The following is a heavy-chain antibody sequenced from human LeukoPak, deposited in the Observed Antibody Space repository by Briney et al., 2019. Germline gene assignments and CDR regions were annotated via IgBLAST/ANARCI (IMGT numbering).Heavy chain of an antibody. J-gene: IGHJ4*02. D-gene: IGHD4-23*01. CDR1: GITFSNAW. CDR2: INRSGST. CDR3: ALGGDYGGNFDGY. Sequence: GSLRLSCAASGITFSNAWMTWVRQPPGKGLEWIGEINRSGSTNYNPSLKSRVTISVDTPKNQFSLRLSSVTAADTAVYYCALGGDYGGNFDGYWGQGTLVTVSS. V-gene: IGHV4-34*08.